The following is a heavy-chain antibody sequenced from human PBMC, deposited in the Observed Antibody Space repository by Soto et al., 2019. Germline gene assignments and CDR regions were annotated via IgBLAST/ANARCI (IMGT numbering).Heavy chain of an antibody. CDR1: GFTVGNNY. J-gene: IGHJ6*02. CDR3: TTSPSVGV. Sequence: EVHLVESGGGLIQPGGSLRISCAASGFTVGNNYMNWVRQAPGKGLEWVSLMYSGGGTYYADSVKGRFTMSRDSSKTTLYLQLNSLRAEDTAMDYCTTSPSVGVWGQGTTVTVSS. V-gene: IGHV3-53*01. CDR2: MYSGGGT. D-gene: IGHD6-19*01.